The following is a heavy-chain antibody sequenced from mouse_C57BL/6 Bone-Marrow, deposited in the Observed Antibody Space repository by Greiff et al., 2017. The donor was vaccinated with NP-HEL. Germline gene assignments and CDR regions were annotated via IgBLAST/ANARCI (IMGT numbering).Heavy chain of an antibody. Sequence: DVHLVESGGGLVQPGGSLSLSCAASGFTFTDYYMSWVRQPPGKALEWMVFIRNKANGYTTEYSASVKGRFTISRDNSQSILFLQMNALRSEDSAPYYCARSIYYDYADDPVYAMDYWGQGTSVTVSS. D-gene: IGHD2-4*01. J-gene: IGHJ4*01. CDR2: IRNKANGYTT. CDR3: ARSIYYDYADDPVYAMDY. CDR1: GFTFTDYY. V-gene: IGHV7-3*01.